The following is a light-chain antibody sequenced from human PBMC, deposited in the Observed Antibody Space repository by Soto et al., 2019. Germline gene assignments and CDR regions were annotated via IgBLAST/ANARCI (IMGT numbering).Light chain of an antibody. J-gene: IGKJ4*01. Sequence: IVLTQSPGTLSLSPGERATLSCRASQYVKSQYLAWYQHKPGQAPRLLIYAASSRATGIPGRFSGSGSGTDFILTISRLEAEDFGVYYCQQYSNSVGFFGGGTRVEIK. CDR1: QYVKSQY. CDR3: QQYSNSVGF. V-gene: IGKV3-20*01. CDR2: AAS.